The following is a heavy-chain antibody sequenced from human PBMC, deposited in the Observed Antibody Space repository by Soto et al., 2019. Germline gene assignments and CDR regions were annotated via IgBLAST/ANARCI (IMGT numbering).Heavy chain of an antibody. CDR2: ISAYNGNT. V-gene: IGHV1-18*01. J-gene: IGHJ3*02. CDR1: GYNIPSYA. D-gene: IGHD3-22*01. CDR3: AREVVITNDAFDI. Sequence: SVKVTCQCSGYNIPSYAIRWVRQAPGQGLEWMGWISAYNGNTNYAQKFQGRVTITADKSTSTAYMELSSLRSEDTAVYYCAREVVITNDAFDIWGQGPMVNVSS.